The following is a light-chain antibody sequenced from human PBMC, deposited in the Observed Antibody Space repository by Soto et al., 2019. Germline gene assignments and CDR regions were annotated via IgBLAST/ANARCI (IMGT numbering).Light chain of an antibody. V-gene: IGKV1-39*01. CDR2: AVS. Sequence: IQMTQFPSSLSASVGDRVTITCRAGQTVIRYLNWYQQKPGRAPNLLIYAVSNLQSGVASRFSGSGSGTEFTLTISDLHPEDFATYYCQQSYSTLFTFGPGTKVEIK. CDR3: QQSYSTLFT. J-gene: IGKJ3*01. CDR1: QTVIRY.